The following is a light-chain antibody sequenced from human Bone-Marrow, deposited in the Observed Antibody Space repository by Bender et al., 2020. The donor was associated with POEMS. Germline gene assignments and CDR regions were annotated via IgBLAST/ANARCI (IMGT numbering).Light chain of an antibody. CDR3: PAWDGIRNGWV. CDR1: SSNIGGNA. J-gene: IGLJ3*02. CDR2: GNA. V-gene: IGLV1-44*01. Sequence: QSVLTQPPSASGTPGQRVTISCSGSSSNIGGNAVNWWQQLPGTAPKLLIYGNAQRPSGVPDRFSGSKSGTSASLAISGLQSEDEADYFCPAWDGIRNGWVCGGGTELPVL.